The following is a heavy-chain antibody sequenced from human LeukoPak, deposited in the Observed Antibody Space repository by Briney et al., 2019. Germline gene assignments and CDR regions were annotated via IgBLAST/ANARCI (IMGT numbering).Heavy chain of an antibody. CDR3: ARDSGIAPAGYYHSYGMDV. V-gene: IGHV3-7*01. Sequence: GGSLRLSCAASGFSFRSYWMTWVRQAPGKGLEWVANIKQDGSEKYYVDSVKGRFTIPRDNAKNSLYLQMNSLRAEDTAVYYCARDSGIAPAGYYHSYGMDVWGQGTTVTVSS. CDR2: IKQDGSEK. CDR1: GFSFRSYW. J-gene: IGHJ6*02. D-gene: IGHD6-13*01.